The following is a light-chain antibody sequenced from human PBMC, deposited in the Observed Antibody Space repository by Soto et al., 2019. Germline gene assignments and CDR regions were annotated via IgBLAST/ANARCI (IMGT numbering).Light chain of an antibody. Sequence: IVLTLSPGTLSLSPGQRANLSCTASKSVSSRYLAWYQQKPGQAPRLLIYGASSWDTGIPARFSGSGSGTDFTLTINSLQPEDFAVYYCQQYGSSPRTFGQGTKVDIK. CDR3: QQYGSSPRT. CDR1: KSVSSRY. J-gene: IGKJ1*01. V-gene: IGKV3-20*01. CDR2: GAS.